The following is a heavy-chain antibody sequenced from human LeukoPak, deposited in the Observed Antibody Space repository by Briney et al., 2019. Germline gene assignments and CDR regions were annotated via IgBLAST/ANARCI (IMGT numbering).Heavy chain of an antibody. D-gene: IGHD2-2*02. CDR1: GYTFTSYG. J-gene: IGHJ4*02. CDR3: ARNTPLYYFDY. CDR2: INPSGGST. V-gene: IGHV1-46*01. Sequence: ASVKVSCKASGYTFTSYGISWVRQAPGQGLEWMGIINPSGGSTSYAQKFQGRVTMTRDTSTSTVYMELSSLRSEDTAVYYCARNTPLYYFDYWGQGTLVTVSS.